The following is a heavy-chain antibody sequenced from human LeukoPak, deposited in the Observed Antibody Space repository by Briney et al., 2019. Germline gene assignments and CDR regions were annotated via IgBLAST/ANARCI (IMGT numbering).Heavy chain of an antibody. CDR2: ISAYNGNT. D-gene: IGHD1/OR15-1a*01. V-gene: IGHV1-18*01. CDR1: SYTFTNYG. CDR3: ASSRVNTKDYYYYYMDV. J-gene: IGHJ6*03. Sequence: GASVKVSCKASSYTFTNYGISWVRQAPGQGLEWMGWISAYNGNTNYAQKFQGRVTITADESTSTAYMELSGLRSEDTAVYYCASSRVNTKDYYYYYMDVWGKGTTVTISS.